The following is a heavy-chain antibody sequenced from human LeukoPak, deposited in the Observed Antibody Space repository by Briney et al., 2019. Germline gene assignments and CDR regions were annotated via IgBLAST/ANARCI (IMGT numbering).Heavy chain of an antibody. Sequence: GGSLRLSCAASGFTFSSYAMSWVRQAPGKGLEWVAFIRYDGSNKYYADSVKGRFTISRDNAKNSLYLQMNSLRAEDTAVYYCAREGDASAAGFDYWGQGTLVTVSS. CDR3: AREGDASAAGFDY. CDR1: GFTFSSYA. CDR2: IRYDGSNK. J-gene: IGHJ4*02. V-gene: IGHV3-30*02. D-gene: IGHD3-16*01.